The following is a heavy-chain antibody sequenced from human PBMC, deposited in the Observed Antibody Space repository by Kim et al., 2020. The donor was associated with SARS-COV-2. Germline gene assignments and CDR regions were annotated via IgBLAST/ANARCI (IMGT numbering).Heavy chain of an antibody. CDR3: ATVRITMVRGVILYYYGMDV. Sequence: ASVKVSCKVSGYTLTELSMHWVRQAPGKGLEWMGGFDPEDGETIYAQKFQGRVTMTEDTSTDTAYMELSSLRSEDTAVYYCATVRITMVRGVILYYYGMDVWGQGTTVTVSS. CDR1: GYTLTELS. J-gene: IGHJ6*02. V-gene: IGHV1-24*01. CDR2: FDPEDGET. D-gene: IGHD3-10*01.